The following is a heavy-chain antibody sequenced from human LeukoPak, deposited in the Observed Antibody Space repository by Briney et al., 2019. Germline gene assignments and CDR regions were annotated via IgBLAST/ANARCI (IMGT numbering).Heavy chain of an antibody. CDR3: ARCSNGSGTYYNPYYYYFMDV. V-gene: IGHV4-59*08. Sequence: SETLSLTCTVSGGSISSYYWSWIRQPPGKGLEWIGYIYYSGSTNYNPSLKSRVTISVDTSKNQFSLKLSSVTAADTAVYYCARCSNGSGTYYNPYYYYFMDVWGKGTTVTVSS. CDR2: IYYSGST. CDR1: GGSISSYY. D-gene: IGHD3-10*01. J-gene: IGHJ6*03.